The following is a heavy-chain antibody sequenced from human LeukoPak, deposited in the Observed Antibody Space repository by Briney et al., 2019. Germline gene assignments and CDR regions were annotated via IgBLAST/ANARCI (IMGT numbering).Heavy chain of an antibody. CDR3: ARAVGATNYFDY. D-gene: IGHD1-26*01. CDR2: INWNGGST. V-gene: IGHV3-20*04. Sequence: GGSLRLSCAASGFTFDDYGMSWVRQAPGKGLEWVSGINWNGGSTGYADSVKGRFTISRDNAKNSLYLQMNSLRAGDTALYYCARAVGATNYFDYWGQGTLVTVSS. J-gene: IGHJ4*02. CDR1: GFTFDDYG.